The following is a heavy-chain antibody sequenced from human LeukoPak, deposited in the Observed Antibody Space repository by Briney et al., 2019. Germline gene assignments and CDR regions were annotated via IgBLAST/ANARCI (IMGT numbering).Heavy chain of an antibody. CDR2: IIPIFGTA. V-gene: IGHV1-69*01. D-gene: IGHD2-2*01. Sequence: RISCKGSGYSFTSYWISWVRQAPGQGLEWMGGIIPIFGTANYAQKFQGRVTITADESTSTAYMELSSLRSEDTAVYYCASTVVVPAATYYGMDVWGKGTTVTVSS. CDR1: GYSFTSYW. J-gene: IGHJ6*04. CDR3: ASTVVVPAATYYGMDV.